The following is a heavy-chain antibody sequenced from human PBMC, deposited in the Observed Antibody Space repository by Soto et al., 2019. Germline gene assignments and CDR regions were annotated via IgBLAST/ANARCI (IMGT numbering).Heavy chain of an antibody. CDR2: IVVGSGNT. J-gene: IGHJ3*02. Sequence: SVKVSCKASGFTFTSSAVQWVRQARGQRLEWIGWIVVGSGNTNYAQKFQERVTITRDMSTSTAYMELSSLRSEDTAVYYCVQRGYYSRGAFDIWGQGTMVTVS. CDR1: GFTFTSSA. CDR3: VQRGYYSRGAFDI. D-gene: IGHD3-22*01. V-gene: IGHV1-58*01.